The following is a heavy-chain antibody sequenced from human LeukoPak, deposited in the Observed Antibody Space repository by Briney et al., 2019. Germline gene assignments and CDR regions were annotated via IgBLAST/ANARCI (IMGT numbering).Heavy chain of an antibody. V-gene: IGHV4-34*01. J-gene: IGHJ4*02. CDR2: INHSGST. CDR1: DGSFSGYY. D-gene: IGHD6-19*01. CDR3: AGLAVAGVYYFDY. Sequence: ASETLSLTCAVYDGSFSGYYWSWIRQPPGKGLEWIGEINHSGSTNYNPSLKSRVTISVDTSKNQFSLKLSSVTAADTAVYYCAGLAVAGVYYFDYWGQGTLVTVSS.